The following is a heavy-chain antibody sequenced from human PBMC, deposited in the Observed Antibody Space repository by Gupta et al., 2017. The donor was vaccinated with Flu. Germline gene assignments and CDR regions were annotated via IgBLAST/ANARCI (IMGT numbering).Heavy chain of an antibody. Sequence: GLEWVSLIYSGGSTYYADSVKGRFTISRDNSKNTLYLQMNSLRAEDTAVYYCARMYYDFWSGYAFDIWGQGTMVTVSS. CDR2: IYSGGST. V-gene: IGHV3-53*01. J-gene: IGHJ3*02. CDR3: ARMYYDFWSGYAFDI. D-gene: IGHD3-3*01.